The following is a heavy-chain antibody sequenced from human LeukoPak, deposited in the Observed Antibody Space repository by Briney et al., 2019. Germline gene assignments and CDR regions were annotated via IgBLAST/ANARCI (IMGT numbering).Heavy chain of an antibody. CDR1: GFTFSSYE. CDR2: ISSSGSTI. J-gene: IGHJ3*02. CDR3: ARSGEFLAMPSDI. D-gene: IGHD3-10*01. V-gene: IGHV3-48*03. Sequence: PGGSLRLSCAASGFTFSSYEMNWVRQAPGKGLEWVSYISSSGSTIYYADSVKGRFTISRDNAKNSLYLQMNSLRAEDTAVYYCARSGEFLAMPSDIWGQGTMVTVSS.